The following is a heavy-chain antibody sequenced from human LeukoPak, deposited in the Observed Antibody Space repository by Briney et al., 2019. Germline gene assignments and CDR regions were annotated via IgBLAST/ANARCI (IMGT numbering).Heavy chain of an antibody. D-gene: IGHD5-24*01. Sequence: GASVKVSCKASGYTFTGYHMHWVRRAPGQGLEWMGWINPNSGGTNYAQKFQGRVTMTRDTSIGTAYMELSRLRSDDTAVYYCARERWLHQFDYWGQGTLVTASS. CDR3: ARERWLHQFDY. CDR1: GYTFTGYH. CDR2: INPNSGGT. V-gene: IGHV1-2*02. J-gene: IGHJ4*02.